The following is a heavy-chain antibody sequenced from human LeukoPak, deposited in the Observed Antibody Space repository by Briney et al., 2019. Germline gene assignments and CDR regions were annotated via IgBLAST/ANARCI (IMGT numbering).Heavy chain of an antibody. CDR2: IWYDGSNK. Sequence: PGRFLRLSCAASGFRFGSHAVHWVRQAPGKGLEWLAQIWYDGSNKYYVDSVKGRFTTSRDNSKNTVYLQMNSLRAEDTAVYFCARDGQQLAPYAMDVWGQGTTVTVSS. CDR1: GFRFGSHA. D-gene: IGHD6-13*01. CDR3: ARDGQQLAPYAMDV. V-gene: IGHV3-33*01. J-gene: IGHJ6*02.